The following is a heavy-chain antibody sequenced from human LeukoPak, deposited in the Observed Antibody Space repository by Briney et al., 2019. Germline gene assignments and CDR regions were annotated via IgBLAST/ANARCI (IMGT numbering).Heavy chain of an antibody. CDR1: GGTFSSYA. Sequence: ASVKVSCKASGGTFSSYAISWVRQAPGQGLEWMGIINPKDGATDFAQRFQGRVTMTTDTSTSTVYMELSSLRSEDTAVYYCARDHSNEMCGGDCFASWLDPWGQGTLVTVSS. J-gene: IGHJ5*02. CDR3: ARDHSNEMCGGDCFASWLDP. D-gene: IGHD2-21*02. V-gene: IGHV1-46*01. CDR2: INPKDGAT.